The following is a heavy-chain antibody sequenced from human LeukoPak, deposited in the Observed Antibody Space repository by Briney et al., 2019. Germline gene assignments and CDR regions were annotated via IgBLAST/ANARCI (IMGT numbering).Heavy chain of an antibody. CDR3: ARITSYYPDY. CDR1: GYTFTGYY. D-gene: IGHD3-22*01. CDR2: INPNSGGT. V-gene: IGHV1-2*02. J-gene: IGHJ4*02. Sequence: ASVKVSCKASGYTFTGYYMHWVRQAPGQGLEWMGWINPNSGGTNYAQKFQGRVTMTRDTSTSTVYMELSSLRSEDTAVYYCARITSYYPDYRGQGTLVTVSS.